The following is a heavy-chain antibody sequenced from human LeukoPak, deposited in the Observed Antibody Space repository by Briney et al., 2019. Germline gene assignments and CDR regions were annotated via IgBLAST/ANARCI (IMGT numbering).Heavy chain of an antibody. Sequence: GGSLRLSCAASGFTFSSYAMSWVRQAPGKGLEWVSGISGGGDSTYYADSVKGRVTISRDNAKNTLYLQMNSLRAEDTAVYYCAKDGGRSSGWCCPDYWGQGTLVTVSS. J-gene: IGHJ4*02. CDR2: ISGGGDST. V-gene: IGHV3-23*01. CDR1: GFTFSSYA. CDR3: AKDGGRSSGWCCPDY. D-gene: IGHD6-19*01.